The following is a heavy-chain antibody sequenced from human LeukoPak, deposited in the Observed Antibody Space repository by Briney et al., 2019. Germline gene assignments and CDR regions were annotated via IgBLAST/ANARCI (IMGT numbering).Heavy chain of an antibody. D-gene: IGHD2-15*01. CDR3: ARPCSGGSCYSGSDWYFDL. J-gene: IGHJ2*01. V-gene: IGHV3-23*01. CDR2: IDSTGFST. Sequence: GGSLRLSCAASGFSFSSSPMAWVRQAPGKGLEWVSIIDSTGFSTRDADSVKGRFSISRDNSKNTLYLQTNSLRAEDTAVYSCARPCSGGSCYSGSDWYFDLWGRGTLVSVSS. CDR1: GFSFSSSP.